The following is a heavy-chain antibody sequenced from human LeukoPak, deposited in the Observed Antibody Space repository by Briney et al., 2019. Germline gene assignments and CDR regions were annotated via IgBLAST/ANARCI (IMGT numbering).Heavy chain of an antibody. V-gene: IGHV4-39*01. CDR1: GGSISSSSYY. D-gene: IGHD2-2*01. CDR3: ARSPLLRVVVPAATNWFDP. J-gene: IGHJ5*02. CDR2: IYYSGST. Sequence: SETLSLTCTVSGGSISSSSYYWGWIRQPPGKGLEWIGSIYYSGSTYYNPSLKSRVTISVDTSKNQFSLKLSSVTAADTAVYYCARSPLLRVVVPAATNWFDPWGQGTLVTVSS.